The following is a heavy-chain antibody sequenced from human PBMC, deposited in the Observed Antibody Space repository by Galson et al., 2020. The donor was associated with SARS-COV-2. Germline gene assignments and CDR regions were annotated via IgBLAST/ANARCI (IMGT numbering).Heavy chain of an antibody. CDR3: ARHGASSGWYEGIDY. D-gene: IGHD6-19*01. J-gene: IGHJ4*02. Sequence: GEPMKISCRTSGKSFTNYWIGSVRKTPGKGTEWMGIIYPDHSYTIYSPSFQGQVTISADKTISTAFLQWSSLKASDTAIYYCARHGASSGWYEGIDYWGQGTLVTVSS. V-gene: IGHV5-51*01. CDR2: IYPDHSYT. CDR1: GKSFTNYW.